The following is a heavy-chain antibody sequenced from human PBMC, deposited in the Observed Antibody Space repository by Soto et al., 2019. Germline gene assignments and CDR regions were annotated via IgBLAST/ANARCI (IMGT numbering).Heavy chain of an antibody. CDR3: ARVPRTRIAAAGTFDY. V-gene: IGHV4-34*01. CDR2: INHSGST. J-gene: IGHJ4*01. D-gene: IGHD6-13*01. CDR1: GGSFSGYY. Sequence: SETLSLTCAVYGGSFSGYYWSWIRQPPGKGLEWIGEINHSGSTNYSPSLKSRVTISVDTSKNQFSLKLSAVTAADTAVYYCARVPRTRIAAAGTFDYWGQGALVTVSS.